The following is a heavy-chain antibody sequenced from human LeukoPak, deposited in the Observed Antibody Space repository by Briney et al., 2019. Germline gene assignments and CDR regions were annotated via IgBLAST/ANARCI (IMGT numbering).Heavy chain of an antibody. D-gene: IGHD1-26*01. V-gene: IGHV3-23*01. CDR2: ISGSGGST. J-gene: IGHJ4*02. CDR1: GFTFSSYA. CDR3: AQEGGSSLGGYYFDY. Sequence: PGGSLRLSCAASGFTFSSYAMSWVRQAPGKGLEWVSAISGSGGSTYYADSVKGRFTISRDNSKNTLYLQMNRLRAEDTAVYYCAQEGGSSLGGYYFDYWGQGTLVNVSS.